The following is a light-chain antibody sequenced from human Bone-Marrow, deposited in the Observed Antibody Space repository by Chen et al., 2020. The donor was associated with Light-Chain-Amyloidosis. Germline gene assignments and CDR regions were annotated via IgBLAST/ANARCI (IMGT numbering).Light chain of an antibody. J-gene: IGKJ1*01. CDR3: QQRSNWPPWT. CDR1: QSVSSY. V-gene: IGKV3-11*01. Sequence: EIVLTQSPATLSLSPGDRANLSCRASQSVSSYLAWYQQKPGQAPRLLIYDASNRATGIPARFSGSGSGTDFTLTISSLEPEDFAVYYCQQRSNWPPWTFGQGTKVEIK. CDR2: DAS.